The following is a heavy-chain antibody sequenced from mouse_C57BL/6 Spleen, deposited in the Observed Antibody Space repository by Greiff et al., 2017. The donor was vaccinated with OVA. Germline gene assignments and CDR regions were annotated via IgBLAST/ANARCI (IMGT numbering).Heavy chain of an antibody. CDR1: GYAFSSYW. J-gene: IGHJ2*01. CDR2: IYPGDGDT. Sequence: QVQLKESGAELVKPGASVKISCKASGYAFSSYWMNWVKQRPGKGLEWIGQIYPGDGDTNYNGKFKGKATLTADKSSSTAYMQLSSLTSEDSAVYFCARGSNYADFDYWGQGTTLTVSS. CDR3: ARGSNYADFDY. V-gene: IGHV1-80*01. D-gene: IGHD2-5*01.